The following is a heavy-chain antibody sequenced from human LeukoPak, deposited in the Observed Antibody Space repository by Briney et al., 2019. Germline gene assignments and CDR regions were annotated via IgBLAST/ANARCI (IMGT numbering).Heavy chain of an antibody. D-gene: IGHD1-26*01. CDR3: ARQDSVGASNWFDP. J-gene: IGHJ5*02. Sequence: GESLKISCKGFGYMFTSYWIGWVRQMPGKGLEWMGIIYPGDSDTRYSPSFQGLVIISADKSISTAYLQWSSLKASDTAMYYCARQDSVGASNWFDPWGQGTLVTVSS. V-gene: IGHV5-51*01. CDR1: GYMFTSYW. CDR2: IYPGDSDT.